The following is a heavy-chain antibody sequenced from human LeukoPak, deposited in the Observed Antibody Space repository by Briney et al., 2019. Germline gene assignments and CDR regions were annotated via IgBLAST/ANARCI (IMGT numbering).Heavy chain of an antibody. V-gene: IGHV1-24*01. J-gene: IGHJ4*02. CDR2: FDPEDGET. Sequence: GGSVKVSCKVSGYTLTELSMHWVRQAPGKGLEWMGGFDPEDGETIYAQKFQGRVTMTEDTSTDTAYMELSSLRSEDTAVYYCATPEKLYCSGGSCYDCWGQGTLVTVSS. D-gene: IGHD2-15*01. CDR1: GYTLTELS. CDR3: ATPEKLYCSGGSCYDC.